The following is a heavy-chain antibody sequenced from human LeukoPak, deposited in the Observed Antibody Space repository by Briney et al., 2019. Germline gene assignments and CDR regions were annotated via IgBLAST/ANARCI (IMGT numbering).Heavy chain of an antibody. CDR3: ARLHSGWYIQSYYYYMDV. CDR1: GGSFSGYY. D-gene: IGHD6-19*01. V-gene: IGHV4-34*01. CDR2: INHSGST. J-gene: IGHJ6*03. Sequence: SETLSLTCAVYGGSFSGYYWSWIRQPPGKGLEWIGEINHSGSTNYNPSLKSRVTISVDTSKNQFSLKLSSVTAADTAVYYCARLHSGWYIQSYYYYMDVWGKGTTVTISS.